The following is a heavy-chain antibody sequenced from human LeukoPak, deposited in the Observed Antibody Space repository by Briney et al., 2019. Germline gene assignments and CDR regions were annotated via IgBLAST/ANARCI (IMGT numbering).Heavy chain of an antibody. D-gene: IGHD6-13*01. CDR3: ARNGIAAALFDY. Sequence: PSETLSLTFTVSGYSISSGYYWGWIRQPPGKGLEWIGSIYHSGSTYYNPSLKSRVTISVDTSKNQFSLKLSSVTAADTAVYYCARNGIAAALFDYWGQGTLVTVSS. V-gene: IGHV4-38-2*02. J-gene: IGHJ4*02. CDR2: IYHSGST. CDR1: GYSISSGYY.